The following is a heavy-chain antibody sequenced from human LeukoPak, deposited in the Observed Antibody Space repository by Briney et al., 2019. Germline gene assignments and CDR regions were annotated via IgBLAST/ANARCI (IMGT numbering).Heavy chain of an antibody. CDR3: ARGGPPESPYYGSISWYFDL. D-gene: IGHD3-10*01. CDR2: INHSGST. CDR1: GGSFSGYY. V-gene: IGHV4-34*01. Sequence: PSEPLSLTCAVYGGSFSGYYWSWIRQPPGKGLEWIGEINHSGSTNYNPSLKSRVTISVDTSKNQFSLKLSSVTAADTAVYYCARGGPPESPYYGSISWYFDLWGRGTLVTVSS. J-gene: IGHJ2*01.